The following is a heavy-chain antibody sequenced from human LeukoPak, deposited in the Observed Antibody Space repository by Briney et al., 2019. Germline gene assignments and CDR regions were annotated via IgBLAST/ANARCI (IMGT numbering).Heavy chain of an antibody. CDR2: IIPILGIA. D-gene: IGHD3-22*01. CDR1: GGTFSSYA. CDR3: ARELDPDYYDSSGLDY. Sequence: SSVKLSCNASGGTFSSYAISWVRQAPGQGLEWMGRIIPILGIANYAQKFQGRVTITADKSTSTAYMDLSSLRSEDTAVYYCARELDPDYYDSSGLDYWGQGTLVTVSS. V-gene: IGHV1-69*04. J-gene: IGHJ4*02.